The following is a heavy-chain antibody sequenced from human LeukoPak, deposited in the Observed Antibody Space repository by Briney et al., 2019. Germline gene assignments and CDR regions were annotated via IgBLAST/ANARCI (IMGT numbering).Heavy chain of an antibody. J-gene: IGHJ4*02. Sequence: SETLSLTCTVSNYSISSGYYWGWIRQPPGKGLEWIGTIYHSGSTYYNPSLKSRVTISVDTSKNQFSLKLSSVTAADTAVYYCARDKGFGVVNAYFDYWGQGILVTVSS. CDR2: IYHSGST. CDR1: NYSISSGYY. V-gene: IGHV4-38-2*02. CDR3: ARDKGFGVVNAYFDY. D-gene: IGHD3-3*01.